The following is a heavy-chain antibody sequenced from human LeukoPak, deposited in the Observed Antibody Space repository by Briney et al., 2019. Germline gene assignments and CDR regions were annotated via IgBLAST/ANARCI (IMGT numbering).Heavy chain of an antibody. CDR3: ARVNYYDLYFDL. J-gene: IGHJ2*01. V-gene: IGHV3-30*02. CDR2: IRYDGSNK. Sequence: QPGGSLRLSCAASGFTFSSYGMHWVRQAPGKRLEWVAFIRYDGSNKYYADSVKGRFTISRDNSKNTLYLQMNSLRAEDTAVYYCARVNYYDLYFDLWGRGTLVTVSS. CDR1: GFTFSSYG. D-gene: IGHD3-22*01.